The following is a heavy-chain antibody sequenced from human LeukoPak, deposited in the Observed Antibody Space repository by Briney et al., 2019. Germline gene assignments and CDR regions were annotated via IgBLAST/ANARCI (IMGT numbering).Heavy chain of an antibody. V-gene: IGHV1-46*01. Sequence: ASVKVSCKASGYTFTSYYMHWVRQAPGQGLEWMGIINPSGGSTSYAQTFQGRVTMTRDTSTSTVYMDLNSLRSEDTDVYYCASDSGYDNCYWGQGTLVTVCS. CDR2: INPSGGST. CDR3: ASDSGYDNCY. CDR1: GYTFTSYY. D-gene: IGHD5-12*01. J-gene: IGHJ4*02.